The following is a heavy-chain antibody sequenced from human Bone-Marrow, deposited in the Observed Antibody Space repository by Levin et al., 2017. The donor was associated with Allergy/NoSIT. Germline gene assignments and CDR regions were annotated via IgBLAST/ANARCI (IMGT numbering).Heavy chain of an antibody. CDR3: AWSDMVEIPSSIDY. CDR1: GGSISSGSYY. J-gene: IGHJ4*02. V-gene: IGHV4-61*02. Sequence: SETLSLTCTVSGGSISSGSYYWSWIRQSAGRGLEWIGRLYPSGNTKYNPALKSRVTISLDTSENQFYLTLTSLTAADTAVYYCAWSDMVEIPSSIDYWGRGTLVTVSS. CDR2: LYPSGNT. D-gene: IGHD5-18*01.